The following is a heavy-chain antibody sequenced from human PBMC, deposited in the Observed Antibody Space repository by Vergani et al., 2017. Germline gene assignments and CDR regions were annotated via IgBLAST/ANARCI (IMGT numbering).Heavy chain of an antibody. J-gene: IGHJ2*01. CDR3: ARGMVVVAAMQVRDYWYFDL. D-gene: IGHD2-15*01. CDR1: GGSISSSSYY. Sequence: QLQLQESGPGLVKPSETLSLTCTVSGGSISSSSYYWGWIRQPPGKGLGWIGSIYYSGSTYYNPSLKSRVTISVDTSKNQFSLKLSSVTAADTAVYYCARGMVVVAAMQVRDYWYFDLWGRGTLVTVSS. V-gene: IGHV4-39*07. CDR2: IYYSGST.